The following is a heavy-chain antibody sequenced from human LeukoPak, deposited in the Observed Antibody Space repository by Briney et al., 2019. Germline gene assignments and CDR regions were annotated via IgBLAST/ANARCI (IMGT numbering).Heavy chain of an antibody. CDR2: SNAGNGYT. CDR1: GYTFTSYA. Sequence: ASVKVSCKASGYTFTSYAMHWVRQAPGQRLEWMGWSNAGNGYTKYSQKFQGRGTITTDNSASTAYMDLSSLRSEDTAVYYCARERGGPSSGSRGYFDLWGRGTLVTVSS. J-gene: IGHJ2*01. CDR3: ARERGGPSSGSRGYFDL. V-gene: IGHV1-3*01. D-gene: IGHD3-10*01.